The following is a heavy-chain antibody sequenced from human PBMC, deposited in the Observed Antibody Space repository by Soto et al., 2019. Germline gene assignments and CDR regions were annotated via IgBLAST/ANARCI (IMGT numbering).Heavy chain of an antibody. CDR3: AKDADLGYCTNGVCPQDAFDI. CDR1: GFTFSSYA. V-gene: IGHV3-23*01. J-gene: IGHJ3*02. CDR2: ISGSGGST. Sequence: GGSLRLSCAASGFTFSSYAMSWVRQAPGKGLEWVSAISGSGGSTYYADSVKGRFTISRDNSKNTLYLQMNSLRAEDTAVYYCAKDADLGYCTNGVCPQDAFDIWGQGTMVTVSS. D-gene: IGHD2-8*01.